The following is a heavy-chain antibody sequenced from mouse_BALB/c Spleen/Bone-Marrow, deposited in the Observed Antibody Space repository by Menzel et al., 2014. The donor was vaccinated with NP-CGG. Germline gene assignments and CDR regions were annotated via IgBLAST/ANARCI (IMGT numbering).Heavy chain of an antibody. Sequence: LVESGGGLLEPGGSLKLSCAASGFTFSSYAMSWVRQSPEKRLEWVAEISSGGSYTYYPDTVTGRFTISRDNAKNTLFLEMSSLRSEDTAMYYCAREEGNFLAYWGQGTLVTVSA. D-gene: IGHD2-1*01. J-gene: IGHJ3*01. CDR3: AREEGNFLAY. V-gene: IGHV5-9-4*01. CDR1: GFTFSSYA. CDR2: ISSGGSYT.